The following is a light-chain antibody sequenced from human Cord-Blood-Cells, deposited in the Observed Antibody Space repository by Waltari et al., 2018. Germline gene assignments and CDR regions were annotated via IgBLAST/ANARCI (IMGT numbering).Light chain of an antibody. V-gene: IGKV1-5*03. CDR3: QQYNSYPYS. Sequence: DIQMTQSPSTLSASVGDRVTITCRASQSISSWLAWYQQKPGKAPKLLIYKASSLESGVPSRFSGSGSGTEFTLTISSLQPDDFATYYCQQYNSYPYSFRQGTTMEMK. J-gene: IGKJ2*03. CDR1: QSISSW. CDR2: KAS.